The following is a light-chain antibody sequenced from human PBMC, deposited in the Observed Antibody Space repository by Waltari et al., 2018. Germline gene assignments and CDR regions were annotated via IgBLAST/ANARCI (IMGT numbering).Light chain of an antibody. CDR1: QSISSY. CDR3: QQSYSTPYT. V-gene: IGKV1-39*01. J-gene: IGKJ2*01. Sequence: DIQMTQSPSSLSASVGDRVTITCRASQSISSYLNCYQQKPGKAPKLLIYAASSLQSGVPSRFSCSGSGTEFTLTISSLQPEDFATYYCQQSYSTPYTFGQGTKLEIK. CDR2: AAS.